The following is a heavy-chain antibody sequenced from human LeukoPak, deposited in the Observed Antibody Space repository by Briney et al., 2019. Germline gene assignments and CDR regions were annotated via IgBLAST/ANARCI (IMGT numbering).Heavy chain of an antibody. CDR1: AGSINSDTYY. Sequence: SETLSLTCTVSAGSINSDTYYWSWIRQPPGKGLEWIGEINHSGSTNYNPSLKSRVTISVDTSKNQFSLKLSSVTAADTAVYYCARAPGYCSSTSCYAPYYYMDVWGKGTTVTVSS. V-gene: IGHV4-39*07. CDR2: INHSGST. CDR3: ARAPGYCSSTSCYAPYYYMDV. D-gene: IGHD2-2*01. J-gene: IGHJ6*03.